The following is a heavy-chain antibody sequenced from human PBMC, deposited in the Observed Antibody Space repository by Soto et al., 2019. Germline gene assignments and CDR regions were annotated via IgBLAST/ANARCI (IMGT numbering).Heavy chain of an antibody. CDR3: TTDETPVYFCGDYNYLCDHFDV. Sequence: EVQLVESGGGLVKPGGSLRLSCAASGFTFSNAWMSWVRQAPGKGLEWVGGIKSKTNGGTTDYAASVKGRFTISRDDSNNTLYLQKNSLKTEYTAMYYCTTDETPVYFCGDYNYLCDHFDVWGQGTTVTVSS. CDR1: GFTFSNAW. D-gene: IGHD4-17*01. CDR2: IKSKTNGGTT. V-gene: IGHV3-15*01. J-gene: IGHJ6*02.